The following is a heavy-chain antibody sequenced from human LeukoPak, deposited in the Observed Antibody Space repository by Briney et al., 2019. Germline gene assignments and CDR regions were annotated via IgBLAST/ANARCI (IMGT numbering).Heavy chain of an antibody. CDR2: INHSGST. CDR1: GGSFSGYY. V-gene: IGHV4-34*01. Sequence: PSETLSLTCAVYGGSFSGYYWSWIRQPPGKGLEWIGEINHSGSTNYNPSLKSRVTISVDTSKNQFSLKLSSVTAADTAVYYCARVHDFWSGYGYYFDYWGQGTLVTVSS. CDR3: ARVHDFWSGYGYYFDY. J-gene: IGHJ4*02. D-gene: IGHD3-3*01.